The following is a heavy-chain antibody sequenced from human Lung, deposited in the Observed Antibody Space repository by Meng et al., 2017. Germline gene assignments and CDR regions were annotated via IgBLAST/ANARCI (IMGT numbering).Heavy chain of an antibody. Sequence: EVQMEETGGGRVKTGGCRRRSCAASGFTFSNDSMNWVRQAPGKGLEWVSSISSSSSYIYYADSVKGRFTISRDNAKNSLYLQMNSLRAEDTAVYYCAGPTGLGHFDYWGQGTLVTVSS. CDR1: GFTFSNDS. D-gene: IGHD6-19*01. CDR2: ISSSSSYI. V-gene: IGHV3-21*01. J-gene: IGHJ4*02. CDR3: AGPTGLGHFDY.